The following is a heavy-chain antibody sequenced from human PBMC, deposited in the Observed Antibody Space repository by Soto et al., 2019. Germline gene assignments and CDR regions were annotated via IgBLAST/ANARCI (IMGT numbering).Heavy chain of an antibody. J-gene: IGHJ6*02. CDR3: TTSLRSSIAVAGARYYYYGMDV. V-gene: IGHV3-15*07. CDR2: IKSKTDGGTT. Sequence: GGSLRLSCAASGFTFSNAWMNWVRQAPGKGLEWVGRIKSKTDGGTTDYAAPVKGRFTISKDDSKNTLYLQMNSLKTEDTAVYYCTTSLRSSIAVAGARYYYYGMDVWGQGTTVTVSS. CDR1: GFTFSNAW. D-gene: IGHD6-19*01.